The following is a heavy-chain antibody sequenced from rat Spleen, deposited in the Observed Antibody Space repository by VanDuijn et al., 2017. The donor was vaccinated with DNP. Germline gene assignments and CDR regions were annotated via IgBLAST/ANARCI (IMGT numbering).Heavy chain of an antibody. D-gene: IGHD1-11*01. CDR1: GFTFSSYW. CDR2: INTDGGNT. J-gene: IGHJ2*01. CDR3: ARHGRRVFDY. Sequence: EVRLVESGGGLVQPGRSLKLSCAASGFTFSSYWMYWIRQAPGKGLEWVASINTDGGNTYYPDSVKGRFTISRDNAKSTLYLQMNSLRSEDMATYYCARHGRRVFDYWGQGVMVTVSS. V-gene: IGHV5-58*01.